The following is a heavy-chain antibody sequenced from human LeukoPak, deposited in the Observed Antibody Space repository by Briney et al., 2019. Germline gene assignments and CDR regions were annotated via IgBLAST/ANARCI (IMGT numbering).Heavy chain of an antibody. CDR1: GYTFTSYA. J-gene: IGHJ4*02. V-gene: IGHV1-2*02. Sequence: VASVKVSCKASGYTFTSYATHWVRQAPGQGLEWMGWITPSGGTNYPQKFQGRVAITRDTPITTAYMDLSRLTSDDTAVYYCARDRYGDGFAHFDYWGQGALVTVSS. D-gene: IGHD5-24*01. CDR2: ITPSGGT. CDR3: ARDRYGDGFAHFDY.